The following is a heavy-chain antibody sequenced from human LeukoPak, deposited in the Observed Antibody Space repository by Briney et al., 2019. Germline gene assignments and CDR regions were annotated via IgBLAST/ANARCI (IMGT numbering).Heavy chain of an antibody. V-gene: IGHV3-15*01. CDR2: IKSKTDGGTS. J-gene: IGHJ3*02. CDR1: GLTFTNAW. D-gene: IGHD1-26*01. Sequence: TGRSLRLSCATSGLTFTNAWMSWFRQAPGKGLEWVGRIKSKTDGGTSDYAAPVQGRFTISRDDSKNTLYLQMNSLKIEDTAVYYCATDPGEWEPIWGQGTMVTVSS. CDR3: ATDPGEWEPI.